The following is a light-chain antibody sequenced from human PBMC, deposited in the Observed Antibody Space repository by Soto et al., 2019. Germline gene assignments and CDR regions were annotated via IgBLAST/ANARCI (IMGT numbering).Light chain of an antibody. V-gene: IGKV3-11*01. CDR1: QTVNSR. CDR3: QQYNNWLRT. CDR2: HTS. J-gene: IGKJ1*01. Sequence: EIVLTQSPATLSSSPGERATLSCRASQTVNSRLAWYQHKPGQAPRLLIYHTSNRATGIPARFSGSGSGTDFTLTISSLEPEDFAVYYCQQYNNWLRTFGQGTKVDIK.